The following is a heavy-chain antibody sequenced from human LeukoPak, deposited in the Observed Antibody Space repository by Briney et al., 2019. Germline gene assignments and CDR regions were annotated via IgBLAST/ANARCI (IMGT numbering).Heavy chain of an antibody. CDR3: ARDEHSSSYYYYGMDV. V-gene: IGHV1-2*02. J-gene: IGHJ6*02. CDR1: GYTFTGYY. D-gene: IGHD6-13*01. Sequence: ASVKVSCKASGYTFTGYYMHWVRQAPGQGLEWMGWINPNSGGTNYAQKFQGRVTMTRDTSISTAYMELSRLRSDDTAVYYCARDEHSSSYYYYGMDVWGQGTTVTVSS. CDR2: INPNSGGT.